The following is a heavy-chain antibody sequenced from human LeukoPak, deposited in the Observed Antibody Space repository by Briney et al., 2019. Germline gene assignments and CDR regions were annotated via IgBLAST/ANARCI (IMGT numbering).Heavy chain of an antibody. J-gene: IGHJ5*02. V-gene: IGHV3-53*01. D-gene: IGHD3-10*01. CDR3: ARDGSGSYKNWFDP. CDR2: IYSGGST. CDR1: GFTVSSNY. Sequence: GGSLRLSCAASGFTVSSNYMSWVRQAPGKGLEWVSVIYSGGSTYYADSVKGRFTISRDNSKNTLYLQMNSLRDEDTAVYYCARDGSGSYKNWFDPWGQGTLVTVSS.